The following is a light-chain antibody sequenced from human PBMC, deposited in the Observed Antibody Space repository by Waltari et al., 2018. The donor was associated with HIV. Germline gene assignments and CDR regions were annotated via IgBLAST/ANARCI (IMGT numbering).Light chain of an antibody. Sequence: QSALTQPASVSGSPGQSLVLPCTGSSSDIGYYYSVSWYQQCPGQAPKALIYEVTSGPSGTSSRCSGSKSATTAFLAISKLQTDDEADYFCSSYTRRGTVVFGGGTRLTVL. V-gene: IGLV2-14*01. J-gene: IGLJ2*01. CDR1: SSDIGYYYS. CDR3: SSYTRRGTVV. CDR2: EVT.